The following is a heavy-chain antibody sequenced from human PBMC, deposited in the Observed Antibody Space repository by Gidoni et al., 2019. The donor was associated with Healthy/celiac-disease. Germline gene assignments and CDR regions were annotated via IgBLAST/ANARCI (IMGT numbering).Heavy chain of an antibody. CDR3: AREDDSSGYYWDFDY. V-gene: IGHV4-34*01. J-gene: IGHJ4*02. CDR1: GGSFSGYY. Sequence: QVQLQQWGAGLLKPSETLSLTCAVYGGSFSGYYWSWIRQPPGKGLEWIGEINHSGSTNYNPSLKSRVTISVDTSKNQFSLKLSSVTAADTAVYYCAREDDSSGYYWDFDYWGQGTLVTVSS. CDR2: INHSGST. D-gene: IGHD3-22*01.